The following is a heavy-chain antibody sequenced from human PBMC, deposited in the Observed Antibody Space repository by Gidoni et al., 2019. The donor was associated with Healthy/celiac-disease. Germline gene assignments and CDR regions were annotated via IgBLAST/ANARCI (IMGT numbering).Heavy chain of an antibody. CDR1: GGSSSSSNW. V-gene: IGHV4-4*02. J-gene: IGHJ6*02. CDR3: ARDLDSPSGNGMDV. CDR2: IYHSGST. D-gene: IGHD2-2*03. Sequence: QVQLQESGPGLVKPSGTLSLPCAVSGGSSSSSNWWSWVRPPPGKGLEWIGEIYHSGSTNYNPSLKSRVTISVDKSKNQFSLKLSSVTAADTAVYYCARDLDSPSGNGMDVWGQGTTVTVSS.